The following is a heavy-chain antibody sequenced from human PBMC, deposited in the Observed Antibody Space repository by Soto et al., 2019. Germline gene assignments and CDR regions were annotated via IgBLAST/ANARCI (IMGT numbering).Heavy chain of an antibody. CDR1: GFSLSTSGVG. J-gene: IGHJ6*02. Sequence: QITLKESGPTLVKPTQTLTLTCTFSGFSLSTSGVGVGWIRQPPGKALEWLALIYWDDDKRYSPSLKSRLTITKDTSKNQVVLTMTNMDPVDTATYYCAHSSWGPAAMRYYYYYGMDVWGQGTTVTVSS. V-gene: IGHV2-5*02. D-gene: IGHD2-2*01. CDR2: IYWDDDK. CDR3: AHSSWGPAAMRYYYYYGMDV.